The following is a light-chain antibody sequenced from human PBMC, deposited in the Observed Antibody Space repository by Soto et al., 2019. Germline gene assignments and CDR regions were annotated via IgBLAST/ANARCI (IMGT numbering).Light chain of an antibody. CDR1: QSVNSNF. CDR3: ELYGWYVFT. CDR2: RAS. Sequence: EVVLTQSPGTLSFSPGERATLSCRTSQSVNSNFSSWFQQTHGEPPRLLLYRASRTAAGTPCRFSGSGATTDFPIIISGLEHEDSVFYHWELYGWYVFTFGQGTKLEI. V-gene: IGKV3-20*01. J-gene: IGKJ2*01.